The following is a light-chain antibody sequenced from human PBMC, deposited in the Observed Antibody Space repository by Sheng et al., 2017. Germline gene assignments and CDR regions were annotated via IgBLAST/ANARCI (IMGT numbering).Light chain of an antibody. V-gene: IGLV1-51*01. Sequence: QSVLTQPPSVSAAPGQKVTISCSGSSSNIGNNYVSWYQQLPGTAPKLLIYDNNKRPSGIPDRFSGSKSGTSATLGITGLQTGDEADYYCSSYTNITTWVFGGGTKLTVL. CDR3: SSYTNITTWV. CDR1: SSNIGNNY. CDR2: DNN. J-gene: IGLJ3*02.